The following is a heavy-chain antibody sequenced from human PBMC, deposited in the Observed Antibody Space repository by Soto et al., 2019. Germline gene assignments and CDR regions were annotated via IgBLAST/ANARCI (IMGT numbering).Heavy chain of an antibody. CDR3: ARVFQEYYDILTGYSDGYYFDY. CDR1: AGTFSSYA. J-gene: IGHJ4*02. CDR2: IIPIFCTA. D-gene: IGHD3-9*01. Sequence: SVKVSCNASAGTFSSYAISWVRQSPGQGPDWMGGIIPIFCTANNAQECQARITITADESTSTAYMELSSLRSEDTSVYYFARVFQEYYDILTGYSDGYYFDYWGQGTLVTVSS. V-gene: IGHV1-69*13.